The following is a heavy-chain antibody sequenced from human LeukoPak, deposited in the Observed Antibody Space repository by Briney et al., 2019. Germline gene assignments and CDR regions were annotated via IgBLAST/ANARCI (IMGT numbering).Heavy chain of an antibody. V-gene: IGHV3-30*18. CDR2: ISYDGSNK. CDR3: AKGGYCSSTSCPRGYYYYGMDV. CDR1: GFTFSSYG. D-gene: IGHD2-2*01. Sequence: GRSLRLSCAASGFTFSSYGMHWVRQAPGKGLEWVAVISYDGSNKYYADSVKGRFTISRDNSKNTLYLQMNSLRAEDTAVYYCAKGGYCSSTSCPRGYYYYGMDVWGQGTTVTVSS. J-gene: IGHJ6*02.